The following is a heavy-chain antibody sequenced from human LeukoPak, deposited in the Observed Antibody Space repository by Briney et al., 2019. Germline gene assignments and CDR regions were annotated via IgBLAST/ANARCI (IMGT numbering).Heavy chain of an antibody. V-gene: IGHV3-30*18. J-gene: IGHJ4*02. D-gene: IGHD5-12*01. CDR1: GFTFSSYG. CDR2: ISYDGSNK. Sequence: GRSLRLSCAASGFTFSSYGMHWVRQAPGKWLEWVAVISYDGSNKYYADSVKGRFTISRDNSKNTLYLQMNSLRAEDTAVYYCAKVFRVATITLCDYWGQGTLVTVSS. CDR3: AKVFRVATITLCDY.